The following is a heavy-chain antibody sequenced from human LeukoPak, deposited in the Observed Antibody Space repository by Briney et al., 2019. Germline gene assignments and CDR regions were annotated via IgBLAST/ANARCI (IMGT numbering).Heavy chain of an antibody. CDR1: GFTFSNYD. D-gene: IGHD6-19*01. Sequence: GGSLRLSCAASGFTFSNYDMHWVRQAPGKGLDWVAFIRYDGSNKYYADSVKGRFTISRDNSKNTLYLQMNSLRAEDTALYYCAKVGYSSGWGEFDPWGQGTLVTVSS. J-gene: IGHJ5*02. CDR2: IRYDGSNK. V-gene: IGHV3-30*02. CDR3: AKVGYSSGWGEFDP.